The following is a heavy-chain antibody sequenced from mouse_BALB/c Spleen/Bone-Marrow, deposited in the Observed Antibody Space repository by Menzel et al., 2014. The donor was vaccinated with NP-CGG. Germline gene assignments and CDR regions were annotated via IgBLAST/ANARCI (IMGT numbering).Heavy chain of an antibody. CDR3: ARGTTVVGDY. CDR1: GYTFTSYV. Sequence: QLQESGPELVKPGASVKMSCMASGYTFTSYVMHWVKQKPGQGLEWIGYINPFNDGIEYNEKFKVKATLTSDKSSSTAYLELSSLTSEDSAVYYCARGTTVVGDYWGQGTTLTVSS. CDR2: INPFNDGI. J-gene: IGHJ2*01. D-gene: IGHD1-1*01. V-gene: IGHV1-14*01.